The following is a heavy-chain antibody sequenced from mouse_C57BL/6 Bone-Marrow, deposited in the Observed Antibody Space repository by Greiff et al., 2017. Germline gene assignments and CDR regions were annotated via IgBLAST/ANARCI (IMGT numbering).Heavy chain of an antibody. CDR1: GYTFTDYY. D-gene: IGHD1-1*01. CDR3: ARCLLSYFYV. J-gene: IGHJ1*03. V-gene: IGHV1-19*01. CDR2: INPYSGGT. Sequence: EVQLQQSGPVLVKPGASVKMSCKASGYTFTDYYMNWVKQSHGKSLEWIGVINPYSGGTSYNQKFKGKATLTVDKSSSTAYMELNSLTSEDSAVYYWARCLLSYFYVWGTETTVTASS.